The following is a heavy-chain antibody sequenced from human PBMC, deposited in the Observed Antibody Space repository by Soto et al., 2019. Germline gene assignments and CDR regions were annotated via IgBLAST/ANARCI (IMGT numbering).Heavy chain of an antibody. Sequence: GESLKISCKGSGYSFTSYWIGWVRQMPGKGLEWMGIIYPGDSDTRYSPSFQGQVTISADKSISTAYLQWSSLKASDTAMYYCARLFSYGSPYYYYYMAVWGKGTTVTVSS. D-gene: IGHD5-18*01. CDR2: IYPGDSDT. CDR1: GYSFTSYW. J-gene: IGHJ6*03. V-gene: IGHV5-51*01. CDR3: ARLFSYGSPYYYYYMAV.